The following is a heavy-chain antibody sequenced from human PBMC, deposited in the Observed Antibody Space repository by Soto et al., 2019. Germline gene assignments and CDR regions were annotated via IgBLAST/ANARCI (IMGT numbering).Heavy chain of an antibody. Sequence: SVKVSCTASGGTFSSYAISWVRQAPGQGLEWMGGIIPIFGTANYAQKLQGRVTMTTDTSTGTAYMELRSLRSDDTAVYYCARRIAAAGYYYYYGMDVWGQGTTVTVSS. V-gene: IGHV1-69*05. CDR3: ARRIAAAGYYYYYGMDV. CDR1: GGTFSSYA. D-gene: IGHD6-13*01. CDR2: IIPIFGTA. J-gene: IGHJ6*02.